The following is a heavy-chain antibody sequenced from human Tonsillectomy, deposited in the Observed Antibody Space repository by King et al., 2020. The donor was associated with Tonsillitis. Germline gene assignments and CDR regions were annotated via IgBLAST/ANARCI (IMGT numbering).Heavy chain of an antibody. J-gene: IGHJ4*02. CDR3: ARGAEYYYGSGNRIEY. D-gene: IGHD3-10*01. CDR1: GFSFSNYW. V-gene: IGHV3-7*03. Sequence: VQLVESGGGLVQPGGSLRLSCAAFGFSFSNYWLNWCRQAPGKGLEWVANIKEEGSEKYHGDSVKGRFTLSRVKAQNSLYLQMNSLRVEDTAVYYCARGAEYYYGSGNRIEYWGQGTLVTVSS. CDR2: IKEEGSEK.